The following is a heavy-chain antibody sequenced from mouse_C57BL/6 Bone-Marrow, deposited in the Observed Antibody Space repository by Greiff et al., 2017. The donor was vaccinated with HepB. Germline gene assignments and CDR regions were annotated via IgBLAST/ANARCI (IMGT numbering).Heavy chain of an antibody. CDR2: IRLKSDNYAT. J-gene: IGHJ2*01. D-gene: IGHD1-1*01. CDR3: TGPYYYGSSLED. CDR1: GFTFSNYW. Sequence: DVKLVESGGGLVQPGGSMKLSCVASGFTFSNYWMNWVRQSPEKGLEWVAQIRLKSDNYATHYAESVKGRFTISRDDSKSSVYLQMNNLRAEDTGIYYCTGPYYYGSSLEDWGQGTTLTVSS. V-gene: IGHV6-3*01.